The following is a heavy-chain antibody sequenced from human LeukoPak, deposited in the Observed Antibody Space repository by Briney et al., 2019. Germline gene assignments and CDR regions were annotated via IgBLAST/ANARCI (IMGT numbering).Heavy chain of an antibody. CDR1: GFTVSSNY. CDR2: IYSGGST. J-gene: IGHJ3*02. V-gene: IGHV3-66*02. CDR3: ARSVVTAIIDALDI. D-gene: IGHD2-21*02. Sequence: PGGSLRLSCAASGFTVSSNYMSWVRQAPEKGLEWVSVIYSGGSTYYADSVKGRFTISRDNSKNTLYLQMNSLRAEDTAVYYCARSVVTAIIDALDIWGQGTMVTVSS.